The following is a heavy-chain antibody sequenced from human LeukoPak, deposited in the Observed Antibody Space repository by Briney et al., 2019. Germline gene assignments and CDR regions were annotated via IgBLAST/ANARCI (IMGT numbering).Heavy chain of an antibody. CDR2: IFHTGST. V-gene: IGHV4-4*02. Sequence: ASETLSLTCTVSGGSISSRNWWTWVRQPPGKRLEWVGDIFHTGSTNYNPSLKSRVTISVDTSKNQFSLKLSSVTAADTAVYYCAREDYYYYMDVWGKGTTVTISS. CDR1: GGSISSRNW. J-gene: IGHJ6*03. CDR3: AREDYYYYMDV.